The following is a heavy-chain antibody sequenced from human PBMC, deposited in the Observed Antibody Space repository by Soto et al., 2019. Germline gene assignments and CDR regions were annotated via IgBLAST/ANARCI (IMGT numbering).Heavy chain of an antibody. V-gene: IGHV3-66*01. D-gene: IGHD2-15*01. CDR2: IYSGGST. CDR3: ARAEDINEFDI. Sequence: GGSLRLSCAASGFTVSSNYMSWVRQAPGKGLEWVSVIYSGGSTYYADSVKGRFTISRDNSKNTLYLQMNSLRAEDTAVYYCARAEDINEFDIWGQGTMVTVSS. CDR1: GFTVSSNY. J-gene: IGHJ3*02.